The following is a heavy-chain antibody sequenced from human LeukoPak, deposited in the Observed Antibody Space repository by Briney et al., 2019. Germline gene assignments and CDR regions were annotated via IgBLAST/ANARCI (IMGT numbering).Heavy chain of an antibody. CDR1: GGSFSGYY. Sequence: SETLSLTCAVYGGSFSGYYWSWIRQPPGKGLEWIGEINHSGSTNYNPSLKSRVTISVDTSKNQFSLKLSSVTAADTAVYYCARGAGRCSSTSCYSYYYYYGMDVWGQGTTVTVSS. V-gene: IGHV4-34*01. CDR3: ARGAGRCSSTSCYSYYYYYGMDV. J-gene: IGHJ6*02. D-gene: IGHD2-2*02. CDR2: INHSGST.